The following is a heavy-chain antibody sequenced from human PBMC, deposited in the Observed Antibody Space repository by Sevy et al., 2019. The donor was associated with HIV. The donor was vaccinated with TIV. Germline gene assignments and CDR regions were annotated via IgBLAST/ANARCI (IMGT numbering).Heavy chain of an antibody. CDR3: AAGYTSGYLTY. J-gene: IGHJ4*02. V-gene: IGHV3-7*01. D-gene: IGHD6-19*01. Sequence: GGSLRLSCAASGFTFSSYWMTWVRQAPGKGLEWVANIKQDGSEKYHVDSVKGRFTISRDNAKNSLYLQMNSLRAEDTAIYYCAAGYTSGYLTYWGQGTLVTVSS. CDR2: IKQDGSEK. CDR1: GFTFSSYW.